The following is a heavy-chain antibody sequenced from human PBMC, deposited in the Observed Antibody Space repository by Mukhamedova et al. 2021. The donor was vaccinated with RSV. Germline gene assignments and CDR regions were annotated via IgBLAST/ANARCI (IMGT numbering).Heavy chain of an antibody. D-gene: IGHD6-13*01. J-gene: IGHJ5*02. Sequence: SGITQSTWEFQGRVTMTRDTSISTAYMELSRLRSDDTAVYYCARGSGYPNWFDPWGQGTLVTVSS. V-gene: IGHV1-2*02. CDR3: ARGSGYPNWFDP. CDR2: SGIT.